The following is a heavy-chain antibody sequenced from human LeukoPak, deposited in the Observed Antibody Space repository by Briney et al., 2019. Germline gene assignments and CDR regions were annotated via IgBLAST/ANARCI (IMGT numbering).Heavy chain of an antibody. CDR1: GGSISSGNYF. Sequence: SETLSLTCTVSGGSISSGNYFRDYFWGWIRQPPGKGLEWIGHIYSSATAFYSPSLQSRVTMSVDTSKNRFSLNLNSMTAADTAVYYCATLTWDPSDRPFDYWGQGILVTVSS. D-gene: IGHD1-26*01. V-gene: IGHV4-39*01. CDR2: IYSSATA. J-gene: IGHJ4*02. CDR3: ATLTWDPSDRPFDY.